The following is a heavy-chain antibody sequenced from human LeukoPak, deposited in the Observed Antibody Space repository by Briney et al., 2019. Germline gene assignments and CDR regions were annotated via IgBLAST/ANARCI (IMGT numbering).Heavy chain of an antibody. V-gene: IGHV1-2*06. Sequence: ASVQVSCKASGYTFTGYYMHWVRQAPGRGLAWMGRINPNSGGTNYAQKFQGRVTMTRDTSISTAYMELSRLRSDDTAVYYCARDSITMVRGVIIPLDYWGQGTLVTVSS. CDR2: INPNSGGT. CDR1: GYTFTGYY. CDR3: ARDSITMVRGVIIPLDY. J-gene: IGHJ4*02. D-gene: IGHD3-10*01.